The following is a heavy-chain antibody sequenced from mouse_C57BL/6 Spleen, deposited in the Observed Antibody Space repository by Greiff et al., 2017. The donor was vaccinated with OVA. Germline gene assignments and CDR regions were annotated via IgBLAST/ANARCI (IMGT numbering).Heavy chain of an antibody. CDR1: GFSLTSYG. J-gene: IGHJ1*03. CDR2: IWSDGST. V-gene: IGHV2-6-1*01. CDR3: ARHYDGRGYGWYFDV. Sequence: VQLQESGPGLVAPSQSLSITCTVSGFSLTSYGVHWVRQPPGKGLEWLVVIWSDGSTTYNSALKSRLSISKDNSKSQVFLKMNSLQTDDTAMYYCARHYDGRGYGWYFDVWGTGTTVTVSS. D-gene: IGHD1-1*01.